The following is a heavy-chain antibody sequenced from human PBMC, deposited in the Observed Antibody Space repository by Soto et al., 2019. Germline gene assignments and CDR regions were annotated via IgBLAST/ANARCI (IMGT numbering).Heavy chain of an antibody. CDR2: ISESGST. J-gene: IGHJ4*02. V-gene: IGHV4-34*01. D-gene: IGHD1-1*01. CDR3: ARGSGIVALPGELEDVNYDF. Sequence: QVQLQQWGAGLVKPSETLSLSCAVYGQSFSGHSWAWIRQPPGKGLEWIGEISESGSTYYNPSLKSRVTISTDTSKNQFCLKLNSVTAADTAAYFCARGSGIVALPGELEDVNYDFWGQGTLVNVSS. CDR1: GQSFSGHS.